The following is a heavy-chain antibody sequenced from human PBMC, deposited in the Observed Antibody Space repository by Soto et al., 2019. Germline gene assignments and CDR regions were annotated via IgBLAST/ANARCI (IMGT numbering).Heavy chain of an antibody. J-gene: IGHJ4*02. CDR2: IYYSGST. Sequence: SETLSLTCTVSGGSISSGGYYWSWIRQHPGKGLEWIGYIYYSGSTYYNPSLKSRVTISVDTSKNQFSLKLSSVTAADTAMYYCARSNAQIIAAFVYCGQETLVTVS. CDR3: ARSNAQIIAAFVY. D-gene: IGHD6-25*01. CDR1: GGSISSGGYY. V-gene: IGHV4-31*03.